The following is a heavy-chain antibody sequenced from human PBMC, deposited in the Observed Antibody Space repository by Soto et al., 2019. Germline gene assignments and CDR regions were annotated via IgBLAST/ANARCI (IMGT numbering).Heavy chain of an antibody. CDR2: IYTSGST. J-gene: IGHJ4*02. D-gene: IGHD6-6*01. CDR1: GGSISRYY. V-gene: IGHV4-4*07. Sequence: SGTLSLTCTVSGGSISRYYWSWIRQPAGKGLEWIGRIYTSGSTNYNPSLKSRVTMSVDTSKNQFSLKLSSVTAADTAVYYCARDSRGYSSSSSFDYWGQGTLVTVSS. CDR3: ARDSRGYSSSSSFDY.